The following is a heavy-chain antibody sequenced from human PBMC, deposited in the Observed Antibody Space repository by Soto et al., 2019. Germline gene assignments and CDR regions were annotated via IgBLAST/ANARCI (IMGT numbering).Heavy chain of an antibody. V-gene: IGHV4-59*01. J-gene: IGHJ4*02. CDR1: GVSISTYY. Sequence: NPSETLSLTSPVPGVSISTYYWSWIRQSPGNGMEWIGYVFYNEIITYSPSLNVLFTISLEMSTNPFSLALTSATAADTPAYACARGGASGSSSTHHDYWGPGAQVTVS. CDR2: VFYNEII. CDR3: ARGGASGSSSTHHDY. D-gene: IGHD6-6*01.